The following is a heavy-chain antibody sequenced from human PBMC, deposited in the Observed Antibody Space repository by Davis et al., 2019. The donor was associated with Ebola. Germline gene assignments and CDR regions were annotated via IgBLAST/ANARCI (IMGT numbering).Heavy chain of an antibody. CDR3: ARRAAVAYDHVWGISRHDAFDI. Sequence: PGGSLRLSCKGSGYTFTSYWIAWVRQMPGKGLECMGIIYPGGSETRYSPSFQGQVTISADKSITTAYLQWSSLKASDTAMYYCARRAAVAYDHVWGISRHDAFDIWGQGTMVTVSS. J-gene: IGHJ3*02. CDR2: IYPGGSET. V-gene: IGHV5-51*01. CDR1: GYTFTSYW. D-gene: IGHD3-16*01.